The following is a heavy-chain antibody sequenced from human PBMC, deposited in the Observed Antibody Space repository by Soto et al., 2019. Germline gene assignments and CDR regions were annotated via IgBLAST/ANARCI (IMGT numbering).Heavy chain of an antibody. V-gene: IGHV1-69*02. Sequence: QVQLVQSGAEVKKPGSSVKVSCKASGGTFSRYTFTWVRQAPGQGLECMGRIIPILDIPNYAQNFQGRVTINEDKSTSTAYMELSSLTSDDTAVYYCASHFTGVLVLGTSPPGGDNYGWDVWGQGTTVTVSS. J-gene: IGHJ6*02. CDR2: IIPILDIP. CDR1: GGTFSRYT. CDR3: ASHFTGVLVLGTSPPGGDNYGWDV. D-gene: IGHD2-8*02.